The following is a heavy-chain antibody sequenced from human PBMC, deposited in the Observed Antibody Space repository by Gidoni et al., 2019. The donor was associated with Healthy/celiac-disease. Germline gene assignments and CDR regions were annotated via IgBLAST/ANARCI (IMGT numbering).Heavy chain of an antibody. CDR2: ISGSGGST. D-gene: IGHD1-7*01. J-gene: IGHJ6*03. CDR3: AKDGSGDWNYGYYYYYMDV. V-gene: IGHV3-23*01. Sequence: VQPGGSLRLSCAASGFTFSSYAMSWVRQAPGKGLEWVSAISGSGGSTYYADSVKGRFTIPRDNSKNTLYLQMNSLRAEDTAVYYCAKDGSGDWNYGYYYYYMDVWGKGTTVTVSS. CDR1: GFTFSSYA.